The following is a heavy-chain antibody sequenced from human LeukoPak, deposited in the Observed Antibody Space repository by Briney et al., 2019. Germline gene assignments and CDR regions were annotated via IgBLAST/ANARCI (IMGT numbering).Heavy chain of an antibody. CDR3: ARGQTRITMVRGDDWFDP. CDR2: INPNSGGT. V-gene: IGHV1-2*02. Sequence: ASVKVSCKASGYTFTGYYMHWVRQAPGQGLEWMGWINPNSGGTNYAQKFQGRVTMTSDTSTSTAYMELSRLRSDDTAVYYCARGQTRITMVRGDDWFDPWGQGTLVTVSS. CDR1: GYTFTGYY. D-gene: IGHD3-10*01. J-gene: IGHJ5*02.